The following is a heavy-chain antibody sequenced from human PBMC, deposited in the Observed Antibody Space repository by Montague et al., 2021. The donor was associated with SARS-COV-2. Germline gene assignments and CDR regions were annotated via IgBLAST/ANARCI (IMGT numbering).Heavy chain of an antibody. D-gene: IGHD6-13*01. J-gene: IGHJ5*02. CDR1: GGSITTTTHY. Sequence: SETLSLTCTVSGGSITTTTHYWGWLRQPPGKGLEWIGSIYYSGTTDYNPSLQSRVTISVDTSKNQFSLRLSSVSAADTAMYYCARDVRFSNSEVWFDPWGQGTLVTVSS. CDR3: ARDVRFSNSEVWFDP. V-gene: IGHV4-39*07. CDR2: IYYSGTT.